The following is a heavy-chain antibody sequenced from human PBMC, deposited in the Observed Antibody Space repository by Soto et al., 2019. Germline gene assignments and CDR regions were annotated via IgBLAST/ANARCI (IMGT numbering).Heavy chain of an antibody. CDR3: ARDLWSAVAGNWFDP. V-gene: IGHV4-59*01. CDR1: GGSISSYY. D-gene: IGHD6-19*01. CDR2: IYYSGST. J-gene: IGHJ5*02. Sequence: QVQLQESGPGLVKPSETLSLTCTASGGSISSYYWSWIRQPPGKGLEWIGYIYYSGSTNYNPSPKSRVTISVDTSKNQFSLKLSSVTAADTAVYYCARDLWSAVAGNWFDPWGQGTLVTVSS.